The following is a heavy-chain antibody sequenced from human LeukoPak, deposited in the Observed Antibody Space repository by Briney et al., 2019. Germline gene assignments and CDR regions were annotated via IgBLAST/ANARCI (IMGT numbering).Heavy chain of an antibody. D-gene: IGHD6-13*01. CDR2: ISTSSSTV. CDR3: AREKAPGIEDY. Sequence: GGSLRLSCAASGFTFSSYAMHWVRRAPGKGPEWVSYISTSSSTVYHADSVKGRFTISRDNAKNSLYLQMNSLRAEDTAVYYCAREKAPGIEDYWGQGTLVTVSS. CDR1: GFTFSSYA. V-gene: IGHV3-48*01. J-gene: IGHJ4*02.